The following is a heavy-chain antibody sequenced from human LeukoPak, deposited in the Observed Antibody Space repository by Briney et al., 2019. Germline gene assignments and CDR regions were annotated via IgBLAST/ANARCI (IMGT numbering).Heavy chain of an antibody. CDR2: IYYSGST. V-gene: IGHV4-59*08. CDR3: ARRAEGGSAFNYDY. J-gene: IGHJ4*02. Sequence: SETLSLTCSVSGGSISSYYWSWIRQPPGKGLEWIGYIYYSGSTNYNPSLKSRATISVDTSKNQFSLKLSSVTAADTAVYYCARRAEGGSAFNYDYWGQGTLVTVSS. D-gene: IGHD3-10*01. CDR1: GGSISSYY.